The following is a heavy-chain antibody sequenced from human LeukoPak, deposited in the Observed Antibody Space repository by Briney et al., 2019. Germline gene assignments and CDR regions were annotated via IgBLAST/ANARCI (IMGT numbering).Heavy chain of an antibody. D-gene: IGHD6-13*01. V-gene: IGHV3-9*01. CDR1: GFTFDDYA. CDR2: ISWNSGSI. J-gene: IGHJ4*02. CDR3: AKGKYDSSSWYPDY. Sequence: GRSLRLSCAASGFTFDDYAMHWVRQAPGKGLEWVSGISWNSGSIGYADSVKGRFTISRDNSKNTLYLQMNSLRAEDTAVYYCAKGKYDSSSWYPDYWGQGTLVTVSS.